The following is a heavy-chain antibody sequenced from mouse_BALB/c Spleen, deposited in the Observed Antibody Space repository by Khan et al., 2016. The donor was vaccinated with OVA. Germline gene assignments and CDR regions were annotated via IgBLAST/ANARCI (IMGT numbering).Heavy chain of an antibody. V-gene: IGHV2-2*02. Sequence: QMQLEESGPGLVQPSQSLSITCTVSVFSLTSYGVHWVRQSPGKGLEWLGVIWSGGSTDYNEAFISRLSISKDNSKSQVFFKMNSLQGNDTAIYYCARNYDYDEGFAYWGQGTLVTVSA. CDR1: VFSLTSYG. CDR2: IWSGGST. J-gene: IGHJ3*01. CDR3: ARNYDYDEGFAY. D-gene: IGHD2-4*01.